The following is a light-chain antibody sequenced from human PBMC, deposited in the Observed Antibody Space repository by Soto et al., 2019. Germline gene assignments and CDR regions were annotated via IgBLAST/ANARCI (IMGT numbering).Light chain of an antibody. CDR1: QSVSSSY. Sequence: EIMLTQSPGTLSLSPGERVTLSCRASQSVSSSYLAWYQQKPGQAPRLLIYGASSRATGIPDRFSGSGSGTDFTLTISRLEPEDFAVYYCQQYGSSPRFGPGTKVDIK. CDR2: GAS. J-gene: IGKJ3*01. CDR3: QQYGSSPR. V-gene: IGKV3-20*01.